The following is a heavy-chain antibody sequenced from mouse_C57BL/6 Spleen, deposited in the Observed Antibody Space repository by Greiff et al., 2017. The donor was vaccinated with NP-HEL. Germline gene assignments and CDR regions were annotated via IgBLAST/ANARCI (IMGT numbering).Heavy chain of an antibody. CDR3: ARWLRVAY. D-gene: IGHD2-2*01. CDR1: GYAFSSYW. CDR2: IYPGDGDT. J-gene: IGHJ3*01. Sequence: VKLQESGAELVKPGASVKISCKASGYAFSSYWMNWVKQRPGKGLEWIGQIYPGDGDTNYNGKFKGKATLTADKSSSTAYMQLSSLTSEDSAVYFCARWLRVAYWGQGTLVTVSA. V-gene: IGHV1-80*01.